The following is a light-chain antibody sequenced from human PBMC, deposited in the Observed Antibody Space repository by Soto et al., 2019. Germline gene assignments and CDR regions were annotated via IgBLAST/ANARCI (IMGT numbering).Light chain of an antibody. CDR1: QSVGNNY. Sequence: EIVLTQSPGTLSLSPGERATLSCRASQSVGNNYLSWYQQKPGQAPRLLIYTASNRAAGIPDRFSGSGSGSHYSLTISRLEPEDVAVYFCHQHATSPLTFGPGTTVNV. V-gene: IGKV3-20*01. CDR3: HQHATSPLT. CDR2: TAS. J-gene: IGKJ3*01.